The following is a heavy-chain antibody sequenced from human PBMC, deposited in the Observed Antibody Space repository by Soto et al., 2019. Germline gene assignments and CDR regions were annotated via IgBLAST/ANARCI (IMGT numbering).Heavy chain of an antibody. J-gene: IGHJ4*02. CDR2: ISSDGGST. V-gene: IGHV3-64D*06. CDR1: GFSFTNYA. D-gene: IGHD6-13*01. Sequence: GGSLRLSCSASGFSFTNYAMHWVRQAPGKGLEYVSAISSDGGSTYYTDSVKGRFTISRDDSKNTLYLEMSSLRPEDTAVYYCAKRAGPKAIAAVDYIDYWGQGTLVTVSS. CDR3: AKRAGPKAIAAVDYIDY.